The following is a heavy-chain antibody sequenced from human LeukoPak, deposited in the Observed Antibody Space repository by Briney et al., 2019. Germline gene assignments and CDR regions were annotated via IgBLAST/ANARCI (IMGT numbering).Heavy chain of an antibody. CDR1: GFTFSSYT. J-gene: IGHJ4*02. CDR3: TTALRWVQSPFNH. D-gene: IGHD5-24*01. V-gene: IGHV3-48*01. CDR2: ISSGGGSI. Sequence: GGSLRLPCAASGFTFSSYTMNWVRQAPGQGLEWVSYISSGGGSIFYADSVKGRFSISRDNAKNSLYLQMNSLNTEDTAVYFCTTALRWVQSPFNHWGQGTLVTVSS.